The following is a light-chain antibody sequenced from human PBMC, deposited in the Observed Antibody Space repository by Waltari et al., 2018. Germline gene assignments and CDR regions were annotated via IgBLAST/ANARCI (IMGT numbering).Light chain of an antibody. J-gene: IGKJ4*01. CDR2: DSS. Sequence: DIQMTQSPSTLSASVGDRVTITCRASQSINNWLAWFQQKPGKAPKRLIYDSSSLESGVPSRFSGSGSGTEFTLTISSLQPDDFATYYCQQTYSVPLTFGGGTKVEVK. CDR3: QQTYSVPLT. V-gene: IGKV1-5*01. CDR1: QSINNW.